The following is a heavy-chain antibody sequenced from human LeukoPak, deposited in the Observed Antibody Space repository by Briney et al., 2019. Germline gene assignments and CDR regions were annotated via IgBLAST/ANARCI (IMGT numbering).Heavy chain of an antibody. CDR1: GFTFSSYA. CDR3: ARQIGDYEDY. CDR2: ISGSGGNT. Sequence: PGGSLRLSCAASGFTFSSYAMSWVRQAPGKGLEWVSAISGSGGNTYYADSVKGRFTISRDNAKNTLYLQMNSLRADDTAVYYCARQIGDYEDYWGQGTLVTVSS. J-gene: IGHJ4*02. V-gene: IGHV3-23*01. D-gene: IGHD4-17*01.